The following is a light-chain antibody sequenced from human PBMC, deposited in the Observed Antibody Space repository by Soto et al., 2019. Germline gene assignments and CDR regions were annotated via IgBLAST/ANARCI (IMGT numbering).Light chain of an antibody. CDR1: SSDVGSYNR. V-gene: IGLV2-18*02. J-gene: IGLJ1*01. Sequence: LTQPPSVSGSPGQSVTISCTGTSSDVGSYNRVSWYQQPPGTAPKLMIYEVSNRPSGVPDRFSGSKSGNTASLTISGLQAEDEADYYCNSYTSSSTYVFGTGTKVTVL. CDR3: NSYTSSSTYV. CDR2: EVS.